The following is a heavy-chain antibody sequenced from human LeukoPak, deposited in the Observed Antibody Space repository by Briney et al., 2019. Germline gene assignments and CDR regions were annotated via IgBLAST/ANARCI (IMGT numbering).Heavy chain of an antibody. Sequence: GSTSYNRSLKSRVTISVDTSKNQFSLRLSSVTAADTAVYYCARAGSGYSFDYWGQGTLVTVSS. CDR2: GST. J-gene: IGHJ4*02. CDR3: ARAGSGYSFDY. V-gene: IGHV4-4*09. D-gene: IGHD3-10*01.